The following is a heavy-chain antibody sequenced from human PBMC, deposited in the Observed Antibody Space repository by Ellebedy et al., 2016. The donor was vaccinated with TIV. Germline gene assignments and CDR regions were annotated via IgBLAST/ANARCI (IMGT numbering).Heavy chain of an antibody. CDR2: ISFDGSNK. D-gene: IGHD3-22*01. CDR1: GFVFHTYA. Sequence: GGSLRLXCAASGFVFHTYAVHWVRQAPGKGLEWVVLISFDGSNKLYADSVKGRFTISRDNAKNTLSLQMNSLGGDDTAVYYCARGSPDYYDNRPYPFDLWGQGTMVTVSS. V-gene: IGHV3-30*04. J-gene: IGHJ3*01. CDR3: ARGSPDYYDNRPYPFDL.